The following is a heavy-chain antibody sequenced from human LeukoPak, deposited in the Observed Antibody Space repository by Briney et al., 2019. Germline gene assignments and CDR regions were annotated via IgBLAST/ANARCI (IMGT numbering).Heavy chain of an antibody. CDR3: ARGSNYYGSRSAYYYYMDV. V-gene: IGHV4-4*07. D-gene: IGHD3-10*01. CDR2: IHASENT. J-gene: IGHJ6*03. Sequence: SETLSLTCTFSGGSINNFYWSWIRQPAGKGLEWIGRIHASENTNYNPSLKSRVTMSVDTSKNQFSLKLSSVTAADTAVYYCARGSNYYGSRSAYYYYMDVWGKGTTVTVSS. CDR1: GGSINNFY.